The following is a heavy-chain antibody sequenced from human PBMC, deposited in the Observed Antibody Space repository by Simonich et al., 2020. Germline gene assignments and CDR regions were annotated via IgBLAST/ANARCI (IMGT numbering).Heavy chain of an antibody. J-gene: IGHJ6*02. CDR2: IYHSGST. CDR3: ARVVYSNYYYYGMDV. V-gene: IGHV4-38-2*01. D-gene: IGHD2-8*02. CDR1: GYSISSGYY. Sequence: QVQLQESGPGLVKPSETLSLTCAVSGYSISSGYYWGWIRQPQGKGLEWIGSIYHSGSTYYNPSLKSRVTISVDTSKNPFSLKLSSVTAADTAVYYCARVVYSNYYYYGMDVWGQGTTVTVSS.